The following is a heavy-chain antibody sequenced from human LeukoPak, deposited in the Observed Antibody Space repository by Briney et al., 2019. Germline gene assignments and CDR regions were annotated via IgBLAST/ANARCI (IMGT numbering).Heavy chain of an antibody. V-gene: IGHV5-51*01. CDR3: ASACNFGFTSFDY. D-gene: IGHD3-16*01. CDR1: GYSFISYW. CDR2: IYPGDSDT. J-gene: IGHJ4*02. Sequence: GESLKISCKGSGYSFISYWIGWVRQMPGKGLELMGIIYPGDSDTRYSPSFQGQVTISVDKSISTANPQWSSLKASDTAMYYCASACNFGFTSFDYWGQGTLVTVSP.